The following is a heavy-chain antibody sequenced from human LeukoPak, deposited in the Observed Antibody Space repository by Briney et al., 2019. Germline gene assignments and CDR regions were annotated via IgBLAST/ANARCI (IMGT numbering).Heavy chain of an antibody. CDR3: ARGDSSGPLFDY. J-gene: IGHJ4*02. V-gene: IGHV4-38-2*02. D-gene: IGHD3-22*01. Sequence: SETLSLTCTVSGYSISSGYYWGWIRQPPGKGLEWIGSIYHSGSTYYNPSLKSRVTISVDTSKNQFSLKLSSVTAADTAVYYCARGDSSGPLFDYWGQGTLVTVSS. CDR1: GYSISSGYY. CDR2: IYHSGST.